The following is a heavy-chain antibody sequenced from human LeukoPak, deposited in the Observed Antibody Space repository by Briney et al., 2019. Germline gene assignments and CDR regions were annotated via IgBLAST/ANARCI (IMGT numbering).Heavy chain of an antibody. CDR1: GGSISSSSYY. D-gene: IGHD2-8*01. V-gene: IGHV4-39*07. CDR3: ARGHNAGYFDY. J-gene: IGHJ4*02. CDR2: IYYSGST. Sequence: PSETLSLTCTVSGGSISSSSYYWGWIRQPPGKGLEWIGSIYYSGSTYYNPSLKSRVTISVDTSKNQFSLKLSSVTAADTAVYYCARGHNAGYFDYWGQGTLVTVSS.